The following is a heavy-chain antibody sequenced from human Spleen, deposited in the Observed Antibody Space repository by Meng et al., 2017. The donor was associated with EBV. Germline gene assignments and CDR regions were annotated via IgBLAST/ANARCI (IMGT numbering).Heavy chain of an antibody. J-gene: IGHJ2*01. CDR3: TRRGLSNWYFDL. Sequence: QLRLQESGPGLGQPSETLSLSCTVSRGFISSSSYYWGWIRQPPGKGLEWIGRIFHSGSTYYTPSLTSRVTVSVDTSKNQFSLKVCSVTATDTAVYYCTRRGLSNWYFDLWGRGTLVTVSS. V-gene: IGHV4-39*01. D-gene: IGHD2-21*01. CDR2: IFHSGST. CDR1: RGFISSSSYY.